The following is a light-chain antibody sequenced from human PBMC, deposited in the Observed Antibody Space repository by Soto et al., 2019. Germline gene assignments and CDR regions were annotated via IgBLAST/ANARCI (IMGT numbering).Light chain of an antibody. CDR3: QSYYSSLSGYV. CDR1: SSNIGAGYY. Sequence: QAVVTQPPSVSGAPGQRVTISCTGSSSNIGAGYYVHWYQQLPGTAPKLLIYGDSNRPSGVPDRFSGSKSGTSASLAITGLQAEDEADYYCQSYYSSLSGYVFGTGTQLTVL. CDR2: GDS. V-gene: IGLV1-40*01. J-gene: IGLJ1*01.